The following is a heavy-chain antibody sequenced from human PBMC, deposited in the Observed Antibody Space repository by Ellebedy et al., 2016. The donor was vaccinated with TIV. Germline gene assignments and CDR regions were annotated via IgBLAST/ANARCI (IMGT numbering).Heavy chain of an antibody. CDR1: GFSFSKYA. J-gene: IGHJ2*01. CDR2: ISYDGTNK. Sequence: GESLKISXAASGFSFSKYAMHWVRQAPGKGLEWVAVISYDGTNKQYRDSVKGRFTMSRDNSENTVDLQMNSLRAEDTAVYYCARDRDYYDSRGYSGKWFFDLWGRGTLVIVSS. V-gene: IGHV3-30-3*01. D-gene: IGHD3-22*01. CDR3: ARDRDYYDSRGYSGKWFFDL.